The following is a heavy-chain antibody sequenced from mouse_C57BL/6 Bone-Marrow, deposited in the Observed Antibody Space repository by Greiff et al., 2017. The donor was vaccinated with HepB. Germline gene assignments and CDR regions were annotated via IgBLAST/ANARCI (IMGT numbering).Heavy chain of an antibody. D-gene: IGHD3-2*02. CDR3: ARRTAQATDWFAY. V-gene: IGHV1-4*01. CDR2: INPSSGYN. Sequence: VKLVESGAELARPGASVKMSCKASGYTFTSYTMHWVKQRPGQGLEWIGYINPSSGYNKYNQKFKDKATLTADKSSSTAYMQLSSLTYEDAAVYYCARRTAQATDWFAYWGQGTLVTVSA. J-gene: IGHJ3*01. CDR1: GYTFTSYT.